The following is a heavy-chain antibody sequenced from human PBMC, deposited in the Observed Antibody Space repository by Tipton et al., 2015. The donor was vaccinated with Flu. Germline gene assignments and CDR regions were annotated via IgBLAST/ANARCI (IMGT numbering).Heavy chain of an antibody. Sequence: TLSLTCSASGDSITSYYWSWIRQSPGKGLEWIGYIYYSGSTNYNPSLRSRVTISADRSKKQFSLTLTSVTAADTAVYYCASSSSSHFARRSFDFWGQGTLVTVSS. D-gene: IGHD6-13*01. V-gene: IGHV4-59*01. CDR1: GDSITSYY. J-gene: IGHJ4*02. CDR2: IYYSGST. CDR3: ASSSSSHFARRSFDF.